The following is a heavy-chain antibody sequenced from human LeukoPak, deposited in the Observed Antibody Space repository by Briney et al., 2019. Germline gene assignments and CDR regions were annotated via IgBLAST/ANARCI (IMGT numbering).Heavy chain of an antibody. CDR2: TYYSGST. J-gene: IGHJ5*02. Sequence: SETLSLTCTVSGGSISSYYWSWIRQPPGKGLEWIGYTYYSGSTNYNPSLKSRVTISVDTSKNQFSLKLSSVTAADTAVYYCARDYGDQGWFDPWGQGTLVTVSS. CDR1: GGSISSYY. V-gene: IGHV4-59*01. D-gene: IGHD4-17*01. CDR3: ARDYGDQGWFDP.